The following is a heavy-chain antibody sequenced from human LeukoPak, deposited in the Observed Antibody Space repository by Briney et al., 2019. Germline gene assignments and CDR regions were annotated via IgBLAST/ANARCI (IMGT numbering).Heavy chain of an antibody. J-gene: IGHJ4*02. CDR3: ARVKVGYNYYYFDY. CDR2: IYYSGST. Sequence: PSETLSLTCTVSGGSISSYYWSWIRQPPVKGLEWIGYIYYSGSTNYNPSLKSRVTISVDTSKNQFSLKLSSVTAADTAVYYCARVKVGYNYYYFDYWGQGTLVTVSS. V-gene: IGHV4-59*01. D-gene: IGHD5-12*01. CDR1: GGSISSYY.